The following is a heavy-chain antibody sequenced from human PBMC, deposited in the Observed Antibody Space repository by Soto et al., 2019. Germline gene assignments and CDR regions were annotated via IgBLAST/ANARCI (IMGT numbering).Heavy chain of an antibody. CDR2: IWYDGSNK. D-gene: IGHD5-18*01. Sequence: QVQLVESGGGVVQPGRSLRLSCAASGFTFSSYGMHWVRQAPGKGLEWVAVIWYDGSNKYYADSVKGRFTISRDNSKNTLYLQMNSLRAEDTAVYYCARESGSYGWKLLVDYWGQGTLVTVSS. V-gene: IGHV3-33*01. CDR3: ARESGSYGWKLLVDY. CDR1: GFTFSSYG. J-gene: IGHJ4*02.